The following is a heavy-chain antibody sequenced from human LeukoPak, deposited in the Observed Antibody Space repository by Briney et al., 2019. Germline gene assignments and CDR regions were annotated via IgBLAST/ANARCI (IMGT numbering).Heavy chain of an antibody. CDR1: GGSFSGYY. V-gene: IGHV4-34*01. CDR2: INHSGST. D-gene: IGHD6-19*01. J-gene: IGHJ4*02. CDR3: ARGRIARQWLDY. Sequence: PSETLSLTCAVYGGSFSGYYWSWIRQPPRKGLEWIGEINHSGSTNYNPSLKSRVTISVDTSKNQFSLKLSSVTAADTAVYYCARGRIARQWLDYWGQGTLVTVSS.